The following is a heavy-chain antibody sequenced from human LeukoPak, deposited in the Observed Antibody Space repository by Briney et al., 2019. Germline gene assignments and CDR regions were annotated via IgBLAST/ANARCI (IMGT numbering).Heavy chain of an antibody. J-gene: IGHJ4*02. CDR2: INSDGRST. Sequence: GGSLRLSCAASGFTFSSYWMHWVRQAPGKGLVWVSRINSDGRSTSYADSVKGRFTISRDNAKNTLYLQMNSLRAEDTAVYYCARVPDILTGYYQDFDYWGQGTLVTVSS. CDR1: GFTFSSYW. D-gene: IGHD3-9*01. V-gene: IGHV3-74*01. CDR3: ARVPDILTGYYQDFDY.